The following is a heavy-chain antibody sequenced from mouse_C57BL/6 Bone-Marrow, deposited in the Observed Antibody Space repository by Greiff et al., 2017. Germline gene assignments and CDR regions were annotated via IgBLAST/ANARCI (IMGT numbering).Heavy chain of an antibody. J-gene: IGHJ4*01. CDR2: SRNKANDYTT. V-gene: IGHV7-1*01. Sequence: EVKLVESGGGLVQSGRSLRLSCATSGFTFSDFYMEWVRQAPGKGLEWIAASRNKANDYTTEYSASVKGRFIVSRDTSQSILYLQMNALRAEDTAIYYCARDGGNYPYAMDYWGQGTSVTVSS. CDR1: GFTFSDFY. CDR3: ARDGGNYPYAMDY. D-gene: IGHD2-1*01.